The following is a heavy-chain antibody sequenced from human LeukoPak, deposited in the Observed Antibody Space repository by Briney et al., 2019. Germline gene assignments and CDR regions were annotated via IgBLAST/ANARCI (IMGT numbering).Heavy chain of an antibody. V-gene: IGHV1-69*13. CDR2: IIPIFGTA. CDR3: ARGDTAMAPLDY. CDR1: GYTFTGYY. J-gene: IGHJ4*02. Sequence: KPGASVKVSCKASGYTFTGYYMHWVRQAPGQGLEWMGGIIPIFGTANYAQKFQGRVTITADESTSTAYMELSSLRSEDTAVYYCARGDTAMAPLDYWGQGTLVTVSS. D-gene: IGHD5-18*01.